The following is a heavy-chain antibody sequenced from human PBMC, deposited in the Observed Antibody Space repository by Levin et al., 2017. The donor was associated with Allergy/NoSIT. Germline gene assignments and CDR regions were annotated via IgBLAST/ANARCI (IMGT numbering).Heavy chain of an antibody. J-gene: IGHJ5*02. D-gene: IGHD3-9*01. V-gene: IGHV3-30-3*01. CDR2: ISYDGNNK. CDR3: ARSLVS. Sequence: QSSETLSLTCAASGVIFSTYQMHWVRQAPGKGLEWVAMISYDGNNKYYADSVKGRFTISRDNSKNMLYLQMNSLRVDDPSVFYCARSLVSWGQGTLVSVSS. CDR1: GVIFSTYQ.